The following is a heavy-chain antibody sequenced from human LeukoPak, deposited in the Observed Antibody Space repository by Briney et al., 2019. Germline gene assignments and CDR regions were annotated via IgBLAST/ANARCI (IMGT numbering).Heavy chain of an antibody. CDR3: VISNYYDILTGQDAFDI. D-gene: IGHD3-9*01. V-gene: IGHV3-64D*06. Sequence: GGSRRLSCSASGFTFSSYAMHWVRQAPGKGLEYVSAISSNGGSTYYADSVKGRFTISRDNSKNTLYLQMSSLRAEDTAVYYCVISNYYDILTGQDAFDIWGQGTMVTVSS. J-gene: IGHJ3*02. CDR1: GFTFSSYA. CDR2: ISSNGGST.